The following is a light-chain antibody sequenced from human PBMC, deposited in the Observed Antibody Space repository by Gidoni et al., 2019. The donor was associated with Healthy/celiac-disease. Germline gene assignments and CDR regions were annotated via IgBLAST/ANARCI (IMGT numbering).Light chain of an antibody. CDR1: QSLQSSY. CDR3: QLYGRTPPYT. Sequence: EIVFTQSPDTLSLSPGERATLSCSARQSLQSSYLAWYQQNRGQAPRLLIYAASSRATGIPDRFSGSGSGTDFTLTISGLEPEDLAVYYCQLYGRTPPYTFGKGNKLEIK. CDR2: AAS. V-gene: IGKV3-20*01. J-gene: IGKJ2*01.